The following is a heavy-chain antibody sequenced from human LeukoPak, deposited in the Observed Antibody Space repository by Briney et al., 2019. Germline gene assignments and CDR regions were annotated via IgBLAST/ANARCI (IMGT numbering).Heavy chain of an antibody. V-gene: IGHV4-39*01. Sequence: SETLSLTCTVSGGSLSSYYWTWIRQPPGKGLEWIGSIYYSGSTYYNPSLKSRVTISVDTSKDQFSLKLSSVTAADTAVYYCARQKADSSSWFPTDYWGQGTLVTVSS. CDR1: GGSLSSYY. D-gene: IGHD6-13*01. J-gene: IGHJ4*02. CDR3: ARQKADSSSWFPTDY. CDR2: IYYSGST.